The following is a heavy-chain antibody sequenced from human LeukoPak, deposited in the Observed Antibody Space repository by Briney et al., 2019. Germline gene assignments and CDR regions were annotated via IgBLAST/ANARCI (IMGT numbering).Heavy chain of an antibody. Sequence: ASVKVSCKASGYMFDNYGISWVRQATGQGLEWMGWMNPNSGNTGYAQKFQGRVTMTRNTSISTAYMELSSLRSEDTAVYYCARGAGGSDYWGQGTLVTVSS. CDR1: GYMFDNYG. CDR3: ARGAGGSDY. V-gene: IGHV1-8*02. J-gene: IGHJ4*02. CDR2: MNPNSGNT. D-gene: IGHD3-10*01.